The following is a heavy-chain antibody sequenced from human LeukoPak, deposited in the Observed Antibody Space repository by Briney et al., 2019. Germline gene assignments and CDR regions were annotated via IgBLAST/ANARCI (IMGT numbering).Heavy chain of an antibody. D-gene: IGHD3-10*01. Sequence: NSSETLSLTCTVSGGSISSYYWSWIRQPPEKGVEWIGYIYNSGSTSYNPSLKSRVTISVDTSKNQFSLKLSSVTAADTAVYYCARARELFYFDYWGQGTLVTVSS. J-gene: IGHJ4*02. CDR3: ARARELFYFDY. V-gene: IGHV4-59*01. CDR1: GGSISSYY. CDR2: IYNSGST.